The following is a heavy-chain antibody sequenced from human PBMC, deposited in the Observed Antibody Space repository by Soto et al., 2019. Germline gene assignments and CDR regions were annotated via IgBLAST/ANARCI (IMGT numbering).Heavy chain of an antibody. CDR1: GFPFSIYG. CDR2: ILYDGGNQ. V-gene: IGHV3-33*06. J-gene: IGHJ4*02. CDR3: AKGPFTHIGSFQDYFEY. D-gene: IGHD3-10*01. Sequence: QVHLVESGGGIVQPGRSLRLSCAASGFPFSIYGMHWVRQAPGKGLEWVAGILYDGGNQYYVDSVKGRFTISRDNSKNPLDLQMSSLRADDTAVYYCAKGPFTHIGSFQDYFEYWGQGTLVTVSS.